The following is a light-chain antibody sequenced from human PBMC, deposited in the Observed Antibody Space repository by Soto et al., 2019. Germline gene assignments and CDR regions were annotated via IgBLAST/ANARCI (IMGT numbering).Light chain of an antibody. CDR1: QGIRSD. V-gene: IGKV1-27*01. CDR3: QKYNGAPFT. J-gene: IGKJ3*01. CDR2: AAS. Sequence: DIQMTQSPSSLSASVGDRVTITCRASQGIRSDLAWYQQKPGKVPQLLIYAASTLQSGVPSRFSGSGSGTDYTLTISSLQPEDVATYYCQKYNGAPFTFGPGTKVGIK.